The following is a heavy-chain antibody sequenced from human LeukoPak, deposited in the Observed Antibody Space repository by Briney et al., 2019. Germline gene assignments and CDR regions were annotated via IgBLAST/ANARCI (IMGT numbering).Heavy chain of an antibody. CDR2: ISYDGDNT. CDR1: GFTFSSYA. D-gene: IGHD3-22*01. V-gene: IGHV3-30-3*01. J-gene: IGHJ4*02. Sequence: PGGSLRLSCAASGFTFSSYAMSWVRQAPGKGLEWVATISYDGDNTYYADSVKGRFTISRDNSKNTLYLQMNSLRAEDTALYYCARGRNLVAISGYFDYWGQGTLVTVSS. CDR3: ARGRNLVAISGYFDY.